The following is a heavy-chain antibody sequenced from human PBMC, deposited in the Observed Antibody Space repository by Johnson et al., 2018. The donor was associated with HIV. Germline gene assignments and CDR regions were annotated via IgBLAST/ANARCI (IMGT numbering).Heavy chain of an antibody. D-gene: IGHD3-3*01. CDR2: IGTAGDT. CDR3: AREYYYFGVVTPEAFDI. CDR1: GFTFSSYD. J-gene: IGHJ3*02. V-gene: IGHV3-13*01. Sequence: VQLVESGGGLVQPGGSLRLSCAASGFTFSSYDMHWVRQATGKGLEWVSAIGTAGDTYYPGSVKGRFTISIENAKNSLYLQMNSLRAEDTAVYYCAREYYYFGVVTPEAFDIWGQGTMVTVSS.